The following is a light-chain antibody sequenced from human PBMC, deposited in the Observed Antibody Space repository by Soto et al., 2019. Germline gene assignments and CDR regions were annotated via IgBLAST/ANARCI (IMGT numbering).Light chain of an antibody. Sequence: QSVLTQPPSASGSPGQSVTISCTGTSSDVGGYNQVSWYQQHPGKSLKRMIDDVRKRPSGVPDLFSGSKSCNPASLTVSGLQAEDEADYYCSSYAGSNNYVFGTGTKVTV. J-gene: IGLJ1*01. CDR3: SSYAGSNNYV. CDR1: SSDVGGYNQ. CDR2: DVR. V-gene: IGLV2-8*01.